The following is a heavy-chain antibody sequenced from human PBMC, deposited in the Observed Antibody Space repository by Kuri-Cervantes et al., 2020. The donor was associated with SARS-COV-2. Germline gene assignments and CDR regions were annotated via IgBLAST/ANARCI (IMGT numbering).Heavy chain of an antibody. D-gene: IGHD2-8*01. J-gene: IGHJ5*02. CDR3: ARVRDLVLMVYGIRGWFDP. CDR1: GYSISSGYY. V-gene: IGHV4-38-2*01. Sequence: SETLTLTCAASGYSISSGYYWGWIRQPPGKGLEWIGSIYHSGSTYYTPSLRSRVIVSVDKSTNPFTLKLSTVTAADTAVYYCARVRDLVLMVYGIRGWFDPWGQGTLVTVSS. CDR2: IYHSGST.